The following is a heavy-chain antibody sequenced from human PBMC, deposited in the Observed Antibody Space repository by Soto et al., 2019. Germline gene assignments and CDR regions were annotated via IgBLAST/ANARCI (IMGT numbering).Heavy chain of an antibody. D-gene: IGHD3-10*01. Sequence: EVQLVESGGGLVKPGGSLRLSCAASGFTFSSYTMNWVRQAPGKGLEWVSSINSIGSYIYDVDSVKGRFTISRDNAQKSLYLEINSLRVEDTAIYYCARVGTTLMRGIIRGNHYGMDVWGQGTTVIVSS. CDR1: GFTFSSYT. J-gene: IGHJ6*02. V-gene: IGHV3-21*01. CDR3: ARVGTTLMRGIIRGNHYGMDV. CDR2: INSIGSYI.